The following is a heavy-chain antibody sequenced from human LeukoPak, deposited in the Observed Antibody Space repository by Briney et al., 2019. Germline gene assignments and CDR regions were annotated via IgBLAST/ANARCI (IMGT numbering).Heavy chain of an antibody. CDR3: AREIAAAGRTWFDP. D-gene: IGHD6-13*01. CDR1: GGSISSSSYY. V-gene: IGHV4-31*03. Sequence: SETLSLTCTVSGGSISSSSYYWGWIRQPPGKGLEWIGYIYYSGSTYYNPSLKSRVTISVDTSKNQFSLKLSSVTAADTAVYYCAREIAAAGRTWFDPWGQGTLVTVSS. CDR2: IYYSGST. J-gene: IGHJ5*02.